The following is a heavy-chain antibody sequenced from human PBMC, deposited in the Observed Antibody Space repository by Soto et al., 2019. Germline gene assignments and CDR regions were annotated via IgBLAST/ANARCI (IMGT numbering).Heavy chain of an antibody. J-gene: IGHJ5*02. D-gene: IGHD4-17*01. CDR3: TTYHGDYNFDH. CDR2: FDPDEAET. V-gene: IGHV1-24*01. Sequence: QVQLVQSGAEVKKPGASVKVSCKVSGYTLNEVAMHWVRQAPGKGLEWLGGFDPDEAETNYAQHFQGRVTMTADTATDTVYMELSSMRSEATALYFCTTYHGDYNFDHWGQGTLVTVSS. CDR1: GYTLNEVA.